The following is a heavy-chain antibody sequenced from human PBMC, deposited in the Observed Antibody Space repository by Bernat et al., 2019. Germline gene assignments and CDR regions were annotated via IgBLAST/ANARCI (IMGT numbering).Heavy chain of an antibody. D-gene: IGHD3-10*01. V-gene: IGHV3-7*03. J-gene: IGHJ6*04. CDR2: IKQDGSEK. CDR3: ARALPQRVLLWFRESSVMDV. Sequence: EVQLVESGGGLVQPGGSLRLSCAASGFTFSSYWMSWVRQAPGKGLEWVANIKQDGSEKYYVASVKGRFTISRDTAKNSLSLQLNSLRAEDTAVYYCARALPQRVLLWFRESSVMDVWGKGTTVTVSS. CDR1: GFTFSSYW.